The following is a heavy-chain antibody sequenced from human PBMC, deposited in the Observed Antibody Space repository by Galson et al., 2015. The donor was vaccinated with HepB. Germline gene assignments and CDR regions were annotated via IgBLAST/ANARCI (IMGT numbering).Heavy chain of an antibody. J-gene: IGHJ5*02. D-gene: IGHD2-15*01. CDR1: GFTFSSYA. CDR2: ISGSGGST. CDR3: AKVPPRDSYCSGGSCYQLFDP. Sequence: SLRLSCAASGFTFSSYAMSWVRQAPGKGLEWVSAISGSGGSTYYADSVKGRFTISRDNSKNTLYLQMNSLRAEDTAVYYCAKVPPRDSYCSGGSCYQLFDPWGQGTLVTVSS. V-gene: IGHV3-23*01.